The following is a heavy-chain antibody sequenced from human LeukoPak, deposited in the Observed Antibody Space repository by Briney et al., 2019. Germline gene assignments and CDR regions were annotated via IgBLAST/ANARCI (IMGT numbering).Heavy chain of an antibody. CDR2: ISSSSSYI. Sequence: GGSLRLSCAASGFTFSSYSMNWVRQAPGKGLEWVSSISSSSSYIYYADSVRGRFTISRDNSKNTLYLQMDSLRSEDTAVYYCARDFFPIVDSSWYEIGYWGQGTLVTVSS. CDR1: GFTFSSYS. J-gene: IGHJ4*02. CDR3: ARDFFPIVDSSWYEIGY. V-gene: IGHV3-21*01. D-gene: IGHD6-13*01.